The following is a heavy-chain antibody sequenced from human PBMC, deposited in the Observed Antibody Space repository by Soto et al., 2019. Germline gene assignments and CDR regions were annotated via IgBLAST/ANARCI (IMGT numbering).Heavy chain of an antibody. CDR3: ARHTYEQLPFNP. V-gene: IGHV4-39*01. Sequence: SETLSLTCTVSGGSISSSSYYWGWIRQPPGKGLEWIGTVFYTGSTNYNPSFKSRVTISIDTSKNHFSLKLSSVTAADTAVYYCARHTYEQLPFNPWGQGTLVTVSS. CDR1: GGSISSSSYY. D-gene: IGHD3-3*01. J-gene: IGHJ5*02. CDR2: VFYTGST.